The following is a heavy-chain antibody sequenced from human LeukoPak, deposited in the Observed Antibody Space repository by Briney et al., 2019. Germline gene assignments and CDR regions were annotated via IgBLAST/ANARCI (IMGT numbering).Heavy chain of an antibody. CDR3: ARGSADYVWGSYPYPFDF. J-gene: IGHJ4*02. Sequence: GASVKVSCRSSGYTFTGYYMHWVRQAPGQGLEWMGWINSNDGATYSPQKFQDRVTMTRDTSISTVYMDLSNLRSDDTAVYYCARGSADYVWGSYPYPFDFWGQGTLVTVSS. D-gene: IGHD3-16*02. CDR2: INSNDGAT. V-gene: IGHV1-2*02. CDR1: GYTFTGYY.